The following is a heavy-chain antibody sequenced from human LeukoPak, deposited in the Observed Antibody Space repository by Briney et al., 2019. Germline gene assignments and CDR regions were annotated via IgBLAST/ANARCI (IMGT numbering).Heavy chain of an antibody. CDR1: GFTFSGYD. D-gene: IGHD6-19*01. CDR3: ARGKYGYTSGWQIPDS. CDR2: IGISGGT. V-gene: IGHV3-13*01. Sequence: PGGSLRLSCAASGFTFSGYDMHWVRQPTGRGLEWVSSIGISGGTYYRDSVKGRFTVSREDAKNSFYLQMNSLRAGDTAVYYCARGKYGYTSGWQIPDSWGQGTLVTVSS. J-gene: IGHJ4*02.